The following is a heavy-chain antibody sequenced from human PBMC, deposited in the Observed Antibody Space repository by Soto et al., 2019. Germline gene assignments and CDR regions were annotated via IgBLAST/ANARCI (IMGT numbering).Heavy chain of an antibody. Sequence: GGSLRLSCAASGFTFSSYSMNWVRQAPGKGLEWVSSISSSSSYIYYADSVKGRFTISRDNAKNSLYLQMNSLRAEDTAVYYCARTGAVAGVSRPDDYWGQGTLVTVSS. V-gene: IGHV3-21*01. CDR3: ARTGAVAGVSRPDDY. CDR1: GFTFSSYS. D-gene: IGHD6-19*01. J-gene: IGHJ4*02. CDR2: ISSSSSYI.